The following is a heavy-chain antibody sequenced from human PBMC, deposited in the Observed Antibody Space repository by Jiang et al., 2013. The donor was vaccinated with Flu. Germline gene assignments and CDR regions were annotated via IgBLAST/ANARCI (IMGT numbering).Heavy chain of an antibody. D-gene: IGHD2-2*01. V-gene: IGHV4-31*03. CDR1: GGSISSGGYY. CDR3: ARVAWDIVVVPAAYGMDV. J-gene: IGHJ6*02. CDR2: IYYSGST. Sequence: PGLVKPSQTLSLTCTVSGGSISSGGYYWSWIRQHPGKGLEWIGYIYYSGSTYYNPSLKSRVTISVDTSKNQFSLKLSSVTAADTAVYYCARVAWDIVVVPAAYGMDVWGQGTTVTVSS.